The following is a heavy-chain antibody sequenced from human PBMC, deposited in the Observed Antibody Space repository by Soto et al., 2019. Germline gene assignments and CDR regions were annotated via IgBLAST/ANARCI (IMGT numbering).Heavy chain of an antibody. CDR3: AGRGGYCSSTSCYADAFDI. Sequence: QVQLVESGGGLVTPGGSLRLSCAASGFTFSDYYMSWIRQAPGKGLEWVSYISSSGSTIYYADSVKGRFTISRDNAKNSLYLQMNSLRAEDTAVYYCAGRGGYCSSTSCYADAFDIWGQGTMVTVSS. V-gene: IGHV3-11*01. CDR2: ISSSGSTI. D-gene: IGHD2-2*01. CDR1: GFTFSDYY. J-gene: IGHJ3*02.